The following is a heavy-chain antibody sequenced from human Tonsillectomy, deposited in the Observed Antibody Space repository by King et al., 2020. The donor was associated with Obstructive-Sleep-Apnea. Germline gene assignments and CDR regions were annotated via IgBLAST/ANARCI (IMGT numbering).Heavy chain of an antibody. V-gene: IGHV3-30-3*01. CDR2: ISYDGSNK. CDR3: ARDREYNFDY. Sequence: QLVQSGGGVVQPGRSLRLSCAASRFTFSSYAMHWVRQAPGKGLEWVAVISYDGSNKYYADSVKGRFTISRDNSKNTLYLQMKSLRAEDTAAYYCARDREYNFDYWGQGTLVTVSS. CDR1: RFTFSSYA. J-gene: IGHJ4*02. D-gene: IGHD3-10*01.